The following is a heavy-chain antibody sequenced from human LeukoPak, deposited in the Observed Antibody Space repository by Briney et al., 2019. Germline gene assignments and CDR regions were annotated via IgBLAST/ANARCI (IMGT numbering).Heavy chain of an antibody. CDR1: GYTFNSYG. CDR3: ARYYLEGRSFDY. CDR2: ISAYNGHT. V-gene: IGHV1-18*01. Sequence: GASLKVSCKASGYTFNSYGISWVRQAPGQGLEWMGWISAYNGHTNYAQKFQGRVTMTTDTSTSTAYMDLRSLRSDDAAVYYCARYYLEGRSFDYWGQGTLVTVSS. D-gene: IGHD3-10*01. J-gene: IGHJ4*02.